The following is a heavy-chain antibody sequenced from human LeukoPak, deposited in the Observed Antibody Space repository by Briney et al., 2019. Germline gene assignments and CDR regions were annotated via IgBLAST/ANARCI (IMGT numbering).Heavy chain of an antibody. V-gene: IGHV4-34*01. D-gene: IGHD2/OR15-2a*01. CDR2: INHRGST. CDR1: GGSFSGYY. Sequence: PSETLSLTCAVYGGSFSGYYWSWIRQPPGKGLEWIGEINHRGSTNYNPSLKSRVTISVDTSKNQFSLKLSSVTAADTAVYYCARGLNIGKLDYWGQGTLVTVSS. CDR3: ARGLNIGKLDY. J-gene: IGHJ4*02.